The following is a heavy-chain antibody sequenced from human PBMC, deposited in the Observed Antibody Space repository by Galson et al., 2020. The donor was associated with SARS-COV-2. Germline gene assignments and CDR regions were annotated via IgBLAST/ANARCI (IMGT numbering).Heavy chain of an antibody. J-gene: IGHJ4*02. D-gene: IGHD3-22*01. V-gene: IGHV3-30*03. CDR2: IFYDGSDK. Sequence: GESLKISCAASGFTFSNHAMHWVRQAPGKGLEWVAQIFYDGSDKYYGDSVKGRFTISRDSSKNTVYLQMNNLRAEDTAVYYCARESVYYYDSSGYSLVDYWGQGTLVTVSS. CDR1: GFTFSNHA. CDR3: ARESVYYYDSSGYSLVDY.